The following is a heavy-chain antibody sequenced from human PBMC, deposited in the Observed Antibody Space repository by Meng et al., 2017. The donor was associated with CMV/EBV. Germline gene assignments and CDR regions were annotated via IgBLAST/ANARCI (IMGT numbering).Heavy chain of an antibody. CDR1: GFKFSDYY. V-gene: IGHV3-11*05. Sequence: QVQVVESGGGVVKAGGFLSTSCAASGFKFSDYYMSWIRQAPGEGLEWISYISSTSSHTNYADSVKGRFTISRDNAKNSLFLQMNSLRAEDTAIYYCATAGLRWTTVQRTLDSWGQGTLVTVSS. D-gene: IGHD1-1*01. CDR3: ATAGLRWTTVQRTLDS. J-gene: IGHJ4*02. CDR2: ISSTSSHT.